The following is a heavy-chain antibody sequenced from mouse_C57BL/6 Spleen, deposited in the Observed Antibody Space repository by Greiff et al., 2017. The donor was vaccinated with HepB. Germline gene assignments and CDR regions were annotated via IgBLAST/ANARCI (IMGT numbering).Heavy chain of an antibody. CDR1: GYAFSSYW. CDR3: ARWGSYVSSPGYAMDY. J-gene: IGHJ4*01. V-gene: IGHV1-80*01. Sequence: VKLMESGAELVKPGASVKISCKASGYAFSSYWMNWVKQRPGKGLEWIGQIYPGDGDTNYNGKFKGKATLTADKYSSTAYMQLSSLTSEYSAVYFCARWGSYVSSPGYAMDYWGQGTSVTVYS. D-gene: IGHD1-1*01. CDR2: IYPGDGDT.